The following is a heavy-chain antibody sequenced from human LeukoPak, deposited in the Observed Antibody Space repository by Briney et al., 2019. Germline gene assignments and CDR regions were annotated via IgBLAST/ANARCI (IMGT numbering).Heavy chain of an antibody. CDR1: GFTFSDYW. V-gene: IGHV3-7*01. J-gene: IGHJ6*03. Sequence: GGSLRLFCAASGFTFSDYWMNWVRQAPGKGLEWVANIDQDGSLRYYVDSVKGRFTISRDNAENSLYLQMNSLRAEDTAVYFCARDRGYCTSTNCYGFYYYMDVWGKGTTVTVSS. CDR3: ARDRGYCTSTNCYGFYYYMDV. CDR2: IDQDGSLR. D-gene: IGHD2-2*01.